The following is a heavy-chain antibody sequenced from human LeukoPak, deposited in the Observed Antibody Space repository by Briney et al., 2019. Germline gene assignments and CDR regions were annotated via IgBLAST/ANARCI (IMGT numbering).Heavy chain of an antibody. V-gene: IGHV1-18*01. Sequence: GAAVKVSCKASGYTFTSYGISWVRPAPGQGLEWMGWISAYNGNTNYAQTLQGRVTMTTDTSTSTAYMELRSLRSDDTAVYFCARDRSYSSYYYYYYMDVWGKGTTVTVSS. CDR1: GYTFTSYG. D-gene: IGHD4-11*01. CDR2: ISAYNGNT. CDR3: ARDRSYSSYYYYYYMDV. J-gene: IGHJ6*03.